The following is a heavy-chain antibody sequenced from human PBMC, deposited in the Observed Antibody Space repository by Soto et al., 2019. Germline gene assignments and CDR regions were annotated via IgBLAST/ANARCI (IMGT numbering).Heavy chain of an antibody. CDR2: IDPSDSYT. CDR1: GYSFTSYW. D-gene: IGHD3-3*01. Sequence: LKISCKGSGYSFTSYWISWVRQMPVKGLEWMGRIDPSDSYTNYSPSFQGHVTISADKSISTAYLQWSSLKASDTAMYYCARGYADFWSGYYIYYYYGMDVWGQGTTVTVYS. V-gene: IGHV5-10-1*01. J-gene: IGHJ6*02. CDR3: ARGYADFWSGYYIYYYYGMDV.